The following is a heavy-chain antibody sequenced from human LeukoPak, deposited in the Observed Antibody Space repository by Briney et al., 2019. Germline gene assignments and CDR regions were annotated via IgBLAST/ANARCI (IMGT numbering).Heavy chain of an antibody. Sequence: GASVKVSCKASGYTFTGYYMHWVRQAPGQGLEWMRWISAYKGNTNYAQKLQGRVTMTTDTSTSTAYMELRSLRSDDTAVYYCARDKAQLFLYYYYGMDVWGQGTTVTVSS. J-gene: IGHJ6*02. D-gene: IGHD3-10*01. CDR3: ARDKAQLFLYYYYGMDV. CDR1: GYTFTGYY. V-gene: IGHV1-18*04. CDR2: ISAYKGNT.